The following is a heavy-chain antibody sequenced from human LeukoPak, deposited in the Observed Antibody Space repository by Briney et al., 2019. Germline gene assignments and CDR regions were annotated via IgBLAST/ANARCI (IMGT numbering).Heavy chain of an antibody. Sequence: GGSLRLSCAASGFIFSSYAMSWVRQAPGKGLEWVSTISGSGGSTYYADSVKGRFTISRDNSKNTVYLQMNSLRAEDTAVYYCAKDRSCINCVCHRDFDYWGQGTLFTVSS. CDR3: AKDRSCINCVCHRDFDY. CDR1: GFIFSSYA. D-gene: IGHD2-8*01. J-gene: IGHJ4*02. CDR2: ISGSGGST. V-gene: IGHV3-23*01.